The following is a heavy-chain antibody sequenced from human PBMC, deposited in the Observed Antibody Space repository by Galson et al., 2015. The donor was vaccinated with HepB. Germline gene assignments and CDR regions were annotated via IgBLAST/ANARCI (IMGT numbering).Heavy chain of an antibody. CDR1: GGTFSSYA. CDR3: AREQESSSWYYFDY. J-gene: IGHJ4*02. Sequence: SVKVSCKASGGTFSSYAISWVRQAPGQGLEWMGWISAYNGNTNYAQKLQGRVTMTTDTSTSTAYMELRSLRSDDTAVYYCAREQESSSWYYFDYWGQGTLVTVSS. CDR2: ISAYNGNT. D-gene: IGHD6-13*01. V-gene: IGHV1-18*01.